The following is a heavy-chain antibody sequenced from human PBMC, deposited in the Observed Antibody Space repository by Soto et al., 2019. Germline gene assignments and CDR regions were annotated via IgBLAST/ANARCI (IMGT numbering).Heavy chain of an antibody. Sequence: QVQLVQSGAEVKKPGSSVKVSCKASGGTFSSYAISWVRQAPGQGLEWMGGIIPIFGTANYAQKFQGRVTSTADESPSTAYMEQSSLRSEDTAVYYCATATRDGYIANDYWGQGSLVTGSS. D-gene: IGHD5-12*01. CDR1: GGTFSSYA. J-gene: IGHJ4*02. CDR2: IIPIFGTA. CDR3: ATATRDGYIANDY. V-gene: IGHV1-69*12.